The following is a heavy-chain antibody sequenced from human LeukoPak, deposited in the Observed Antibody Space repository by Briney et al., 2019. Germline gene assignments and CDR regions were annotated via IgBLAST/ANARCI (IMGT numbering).Heavy chain of an antibody. V-gene: IGHV4-59*01. CDR2: IYYSGST. Sequence: SETLSLTCTVSGGSISSYYWSWIRQPPGKGLEWIGYIYYSGSTNYNPSLKSRVTISVDTSKNQFSLKLSPVTAADTAVYYCAGGGIRFDPWGQGTLVTVSS. CDR3: AGGGIRFDP. CDR1: GGSISSYY. J-gene: IGHJ5*02. D-gene: IGHD2-15*01.